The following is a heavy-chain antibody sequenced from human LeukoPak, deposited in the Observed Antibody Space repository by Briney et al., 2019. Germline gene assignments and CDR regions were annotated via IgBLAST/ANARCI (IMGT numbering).Heavy chain of an antibody. J-gene: IGHJ4*02. D-gene: IGHD3-10*01. CDR1: GFTFSNYW. CDR3: ARDLYGPDY. CDR2: ISSDGSIT. Sequence: GGSLRLSCAASGFTFSNYWMHWVRLAPGKGLVWVSRISSDGSITHYADSVKGRFTISRDNAKNTLYLRMDSLRAEDTAVYYWARDLYGPDYWGQGTLVTVSS. V-gene: IGHV3-74*01.